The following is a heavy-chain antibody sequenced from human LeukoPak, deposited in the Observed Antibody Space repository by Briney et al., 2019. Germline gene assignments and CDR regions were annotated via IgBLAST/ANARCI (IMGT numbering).Heavy chain of an antibody. CDR1: GFTFSDYY. CDR3: AKVIAAASSRHRTPFWFDP. Sequence: GGSLRLSCAASGFTFSDYYMSWIRQAPGKGLEWVSYISSSSSYTNYADSVKGRFTISRDNAKNSLYLQMNSLRAEDTAVYYCAKVIAAASSRHRTPFWFDPWGQGTLVTVSS. D-gene: IGHD6-13*01. V-gene: IGHV3-11*05. CDR2: ISSSSSYT. J-gene: IGHJ5*02.